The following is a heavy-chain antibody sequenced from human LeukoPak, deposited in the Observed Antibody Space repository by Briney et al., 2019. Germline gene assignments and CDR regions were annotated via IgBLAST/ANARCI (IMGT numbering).Heavy chain of an antibody. CDR2: IKPDGSRE. V-gene: IGHV3-7*03. D-gene: IGHD5-18*01. CDR3: AKASRRGFNYGYLSWDY. Sequence: PGGSLRLSCAASGFSFSTYWMTWVRQAPGKGLEWVAHIKPDGSREDYADSVKGRFTISRDNANNSLYLQMNSLRPEDTAFYYCAKASRRGFNYGYLSWDYWGQGSLVTVSS. CDR1: GFSFSTYW. J-gene: IGHJ4*02.